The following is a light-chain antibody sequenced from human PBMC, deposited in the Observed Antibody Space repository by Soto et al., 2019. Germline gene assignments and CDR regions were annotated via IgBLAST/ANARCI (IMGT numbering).Light chain of an antibody. V-gene: IGKV1-5*03. CDR1: QSISSW. CDR3: QHYNSYSEA. Sequence: DIQMTQSPSTLSASVGDRVTITCLASQSISSWFSWYQQKPGKAPKLLIYKASTLKSGVPSRFSGSGSGTEFTLTISSLQPDDFATYYRQHYNSYSEAFGQGTKVDIK. CDR2: KAS. J-gene: IGKJ1*01.